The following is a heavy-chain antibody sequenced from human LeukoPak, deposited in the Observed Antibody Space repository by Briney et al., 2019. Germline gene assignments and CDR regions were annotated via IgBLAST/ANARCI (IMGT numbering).Heavy chain of an antibody. CDR3: AADSGDDYYYAMDV. Sequence: SVKVSCKASGGTFSNYGLSWVRQAPGQGLEWMGRVIPALGVPNYAQKFQGRVTITADTYTSAAYMELSSLRSEDTAVYYCAADSGDDYYYAMDVWGQGTTVTVTS. V-gene: IGHV1-69*04. CDR2: VIPALGVP. J-gene: IGHJ6*02. CDR1: GGTFSNYG. D-gene: IGHD1-26*01.